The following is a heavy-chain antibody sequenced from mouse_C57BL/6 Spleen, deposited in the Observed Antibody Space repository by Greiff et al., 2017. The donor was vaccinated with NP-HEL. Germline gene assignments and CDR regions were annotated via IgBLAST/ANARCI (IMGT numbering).Heavy chain of an antibody. J-gene: IGHJ4*01. Sequence: EVKLVESGGGLVKPGGSLNLSCAASGFTFSSYAMSWVRPTPEKRPEWVAPISAGGRYTYSPDNVQGRFTISRDKSKNNLYLLMSHLKSEDTAMDYCAIYYCYAMDYWGQGTSVTVSS. V-gene: IGHV5-4*03. CDR2: ISAGGRYT. CDR1: GFTFSSYA. D-gene: IGHD2-1*01. CDR3: AIYYCYAMDY.